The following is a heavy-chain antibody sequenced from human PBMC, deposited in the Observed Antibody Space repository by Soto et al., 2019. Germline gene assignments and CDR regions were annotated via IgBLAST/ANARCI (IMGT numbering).Heavy chain of an antibody. CDR2: ISSSGSTI. CDR1: GLTFSSYE. D-gene: IGHD1-26*01. V-gene: IGHV3-48*03. Sequence: SLRLSCAASGLTFSSYEMNWVRQAPGKGLEWVSYISSSGSTIYYADSVKGRSTISRDNAKNSLYLQMNSLRAEDTAVYYCARDLYTWELLGQYYYYGMDVWGQGTTVTVSS. J-gene: IGHJ6*02. CDR3: ARDLYTWELLGQYYYYGMDV.